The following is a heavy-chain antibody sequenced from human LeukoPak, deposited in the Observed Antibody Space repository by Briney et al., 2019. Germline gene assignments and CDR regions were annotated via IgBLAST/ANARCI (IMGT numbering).Heavy chain of an antibody. D-gene: IGHD3-10*01. Sequence: GASVKVSCKASGYTFTGYYMHWVRHAPGQGLGWMGWFSPKSGGTSYAQKFQGRVTMTTDTSISTAYMELNRLTSDDTAVYFCASRGFGEISYDNHYGMDVWGQGTTVTVSS. J-gene: IGHJ6*02. CDR2: FSPKSGGT. CDR3: ASRGFGEISYDNHYGMDV. V-gene: IGHV1-2*02. CDR1: GYTFTGYY.